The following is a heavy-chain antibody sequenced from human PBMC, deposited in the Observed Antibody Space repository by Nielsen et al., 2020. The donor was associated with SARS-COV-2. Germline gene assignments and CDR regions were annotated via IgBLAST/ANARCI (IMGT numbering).Heavy chain of an antibody. J-gene: IGHJ4*02. D-gene: IGHD3-10*01. CDR1: GFTFSHYA. CDR3: VKDGAYYGVRGVVHFGY. Sequence: GGSLRLSCVASGFTFSHYAIHWVRQAPGKGLDWVAVISYDGSNDFYADSVKGRLTISRDNSKNILYLQMNNLRAEDTAVYYCVKDGAYYGVRGVVHFGYGGRGNLVTVSS. V-gene: IGHV3-30-3*01. CDR2: ISYDGSND.